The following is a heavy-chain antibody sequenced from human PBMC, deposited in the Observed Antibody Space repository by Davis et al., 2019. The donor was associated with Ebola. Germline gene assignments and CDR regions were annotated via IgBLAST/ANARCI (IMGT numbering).Heavy chain of an antibody. CDR1: GFIFSGSA. Sequence: GESLKISCVASGFIFSGSAMHWVRQASGKGLEWVGRIRSKANSYATAYAASVKGRFTISRDDSKNTAYLQMNNLKTEDAAVYYCTTLIDFWGQGTLVTVSS. J-gene: IGHJ4*02. CDR2: IRSKANSYAT. CDR3: TTLIDF. V-gene: IGHV3-73*01.